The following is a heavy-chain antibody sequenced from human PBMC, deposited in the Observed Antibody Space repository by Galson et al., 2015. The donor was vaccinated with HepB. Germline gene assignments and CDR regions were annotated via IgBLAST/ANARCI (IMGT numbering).Heavy chain of an antibody. CDR2: MNPNSGNT. CDR1: GYTFTSYD. Sequence: SVKVSCKASGYTFTSYDINWVRQATGQGLEWMGWMNPNSGNTGYAQKFQGRVTMTRNTSISTAYMELSSLRSEDTAVYYCARGKAGFAPFDYWGQGTLVTVSS. V-gene: IGHV1-8*01. J-gene: IGHJ4*02. CDR3: ARGKAGFAPFDY.